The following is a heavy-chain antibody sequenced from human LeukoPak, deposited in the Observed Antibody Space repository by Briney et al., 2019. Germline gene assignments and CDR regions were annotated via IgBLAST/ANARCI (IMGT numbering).Heavy chain of an antibody. D-gene: IGHD6-13*01. CDR1: GGSISSSSYY. CDR2: IYYSGST. Sequence: SETLSLTCTVSGGSISSSSYYWGWIRQPPGKGLEWIGSIYYSGSTYYNPSLKSRVTISVDASKNQFSLKLSSVTAADTAVYYCARIPIAAAGVVYWGQGTLVTVSS. CDR3: ARIPIAAAGVVY. V-gene: IGHV4-39*01. J-gene: IGHJ4*02.